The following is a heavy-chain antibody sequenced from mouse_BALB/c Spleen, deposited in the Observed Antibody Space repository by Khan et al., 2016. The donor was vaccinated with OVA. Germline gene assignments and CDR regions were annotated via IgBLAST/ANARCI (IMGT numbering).Heavy chain of an antibody. V-gene: IGHV3-2*02. CDR2: ISYSGST. J-gene: IGHJ4*01. CDR3: EGDGCQYNYAMDE. CDR1: GYSITSDYA. Sequence: EVQLQESGPGLVKPSQSLSLTCTVTGYSITSDYAWNWIRQFPGNKLEWMGYISYSGSTNYNPALKRRITITRDTSKNHFFLQLNSVTTEDTARYYCEGDGCQYNYAMDEWGQGTSVTVSS. D-gene: IGHD6-1*01.